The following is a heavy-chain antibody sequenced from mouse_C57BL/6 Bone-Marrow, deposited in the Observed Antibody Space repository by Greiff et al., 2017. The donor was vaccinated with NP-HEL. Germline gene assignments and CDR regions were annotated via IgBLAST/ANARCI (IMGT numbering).Heavy chain of an antibody. CDR3: AFITTKGVAMDY. CDR1: GYTFTSYW. V-gene: IGHV1-80*01. D-gene: IGHD1-1*01. J-gene: IGHJ4*01. CDR2: IYPGDGDT. Sequence: VQLQQPGAELVKPGASVKMSCKASGYTFTSYWMNWVKQRPGKGLEWIGQIYPGDGDTNYNGKFKGKATLTADKSSSTAYMQLSSLTSEDAAVYFCAFITTKGVAMDYGGQGTSVTVS.